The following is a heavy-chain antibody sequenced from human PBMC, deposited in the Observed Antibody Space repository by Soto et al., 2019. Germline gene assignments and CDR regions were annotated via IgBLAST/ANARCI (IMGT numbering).Heavy chain of an antibody. Sequence: ASVKVSCKASGYTFTSYDINWVRQATGQGLEWMGWMNPNSGNTGYAQKFQGRVTISVDTSKNQFSLKLSSVTAADTAVYYCAAGLHGYYYYYMDVWGKGTTVTVSS. CDR2: MNPNSGNT. CDR1: GYTFTSYD. V-gene: IGHV1-8*01. CDR3: AAGLHGYYYYYMDV. J-gene: IGHJ6*03.